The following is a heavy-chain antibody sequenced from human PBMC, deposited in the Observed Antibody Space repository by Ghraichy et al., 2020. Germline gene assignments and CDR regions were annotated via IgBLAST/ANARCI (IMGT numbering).Heavy chain of an antibody. CDR2: ISGSGGST. V-gene: IGHV3-23*01. D-gene: IGHD2-15*01. Sequence: GGSLRLSCAASGFTFSSYAMSWVRQAPGKGLEWVSAISGSGGSTYYADSVKGRFTISRDNSKNTLYLQMNSLRAEDTAVYYCAKDPSRLGYCSGGSCYSGGWWFDPWGQGTLVTVSS. CDR3: AKDPSRLGYCSGGSCYSGGWWFDP. CDR1: GFTFSSYA. J-gene: IGHJ5*02.